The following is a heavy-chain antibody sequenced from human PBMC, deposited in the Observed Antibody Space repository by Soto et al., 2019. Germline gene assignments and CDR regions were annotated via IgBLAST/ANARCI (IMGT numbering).Heavy chain of an antibody. D-gene: IGHD5-18*01. J-gene: IGHJ3*02. CDR1: GGSISSGDYY. CDR3: ASQNVDTAMVNAFDI. Sequence: SETLSLTCTVSGGSISSGDYYWSWIRQPPGKGLEWIGYIYYSGSTYYNPSLKSRVTISVDTSKNQFSLKLSSVTAADTAVYYCASQNVDTAMVNAFDIWGQGTMVTVSS. CDR2: IYYSGST. V-gene: IGHV4-30-4*01.